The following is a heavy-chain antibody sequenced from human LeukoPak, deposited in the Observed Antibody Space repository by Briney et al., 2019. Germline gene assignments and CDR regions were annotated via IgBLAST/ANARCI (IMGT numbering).Heavy chain of an antibody. CDR1: GYSFSNHT. J-gene: IGHJ3*02. V-gene: IGHV1-3*01. CDR2: INAADGNT. CDR3: ASQWLVRSHAFDI. Sequence: ASVKVSCKASGYSFSNHTMHWVRQAPGQRLEWMGWINAADGNTKYSQNFQGRVTISRDSSASTAYMELTSLTSEDTAVYYCASQWLVRSHAFDIWGQGTMVTVSS. D-gene: IGHD6-19*01.